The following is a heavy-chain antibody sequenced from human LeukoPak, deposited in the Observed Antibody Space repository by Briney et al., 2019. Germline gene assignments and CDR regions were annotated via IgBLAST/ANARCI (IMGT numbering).Heavy chain of an antibody. J-gene: IGHJ4*02. CDR1: GGTFSSYA. V-gene: IGHV1-69*05. Sequence: SVKVSCKASGGTFSSYAINWVRQAPGQGLEWMGRIIPIFGTANYAQKFQGRVTITTDESTSTAYMELSSLRSEDTAVYYCARDPIAAAGNFDYWGQGTLVTVSS. D-gene: IGHD6-13*01. CDR2: IIPIFGTA. CDR3: ARDPIAAAGNFDY.